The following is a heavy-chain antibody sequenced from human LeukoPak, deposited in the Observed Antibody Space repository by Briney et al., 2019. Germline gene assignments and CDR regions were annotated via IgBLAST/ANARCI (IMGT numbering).Heavy chain of an antibody. V-gene: IGHV4-39*01. CDR3: VGGSWEWYFNL. CDR2: IYYTGST. Sequence: SETLSLTCSVSGGSISSSSYYWGWIRQPPGKGLEWIGSIYYTGSTYYNPSLKSRVTISVDTSKNQFSLKLSSVTAADTAVYYCVGGSWEWYFNLWGRGTLVTVSS. CDR1: GGSISSSSYY. J-gene: IGHJ2*01. D-gene: IGHD1-26*01.